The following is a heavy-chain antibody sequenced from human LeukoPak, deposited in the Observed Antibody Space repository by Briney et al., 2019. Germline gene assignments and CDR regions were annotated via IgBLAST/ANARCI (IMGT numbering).Heavy chain of an antibody. Sequence: ASVKVSCKVSGYTLTELSMHWVRQAPGKGIEWMGGFDPEDGETIYAQKSQGRVTITEETSTDTAYMELSSLRSEDTAVYYCATTPTTYYYDSSGYRYWGQGTLVTVSS. CDR2: FDPEDGET. J-gene: IGHJ4*02. CDR1: GYTLTELS. V-gene: IGHV1-24*01. CDR3: ATTPTTYYYDSSGYRY. D-gene: IGHD3-22*01.